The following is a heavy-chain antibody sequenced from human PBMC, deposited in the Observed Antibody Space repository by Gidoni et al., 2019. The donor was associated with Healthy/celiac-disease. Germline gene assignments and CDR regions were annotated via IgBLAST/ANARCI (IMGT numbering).Heavy chain of an antibody. D-gene: IGHD6-19*01. CDR1: VGSISSYY. CDR3: ARGAGVAADAFDI. Sequence: QVQLQESGPGLVKPSETLSLTCPVSVGSISSYYWSWIRQPPGKGLEWIGYIYYSGSTNYNPSLKSRVTISVDTSKNQFSLKLSSVTAADTAVYYCARGAGVAADAFDIWGQGTMVTVSS. J-gene: IGHJ3*02. CDR2: IYYSGST. V-gene: IGHV4-59*01.